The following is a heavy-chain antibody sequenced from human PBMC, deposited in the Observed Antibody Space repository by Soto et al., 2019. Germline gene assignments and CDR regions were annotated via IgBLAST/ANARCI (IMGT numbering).Heavy chain of an antibody. Sequence: GESLKISCKASGYTFTGYYMHWVRQAPGQGLEWMGWINPNSGGTNYAQKFQGWVTMTRDTSISTAYMELSRLRSDDTAVYYCARSIAAAGTFDYWGQGTLVTVSS. CDR2: INPNSGGT. J-gene: IGHJ4*02. CDR3: ARSIAAAGTFDY. CDR1: GYTFTGYY. D-gene: IGHD6-13*01. V-gene: IGHV1-2*04.